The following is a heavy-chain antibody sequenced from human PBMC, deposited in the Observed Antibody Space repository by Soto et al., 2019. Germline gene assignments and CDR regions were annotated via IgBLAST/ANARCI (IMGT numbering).Heavy chain of an antibody. V-gene: IGHV4-39*01. CDR3: ARQRVVPATPTNWFDP. J-gene: IGHJ5*02. D-gene: IGHD2-15*01. CDR2: IYYNGST. Sequence: QVQVQESGPGLVKPSDTLSLTCTVSGGSVSSRSYFWGWIRQSPGKGLEWIGTIYYNGSTYYNPSRKSRVTLSVDTSRNHFYLKLTSVTASDTALYYCARQRVVPATPTNWFDPWGQGTLVTVSS. CDR1: GGSVSSRSYF.